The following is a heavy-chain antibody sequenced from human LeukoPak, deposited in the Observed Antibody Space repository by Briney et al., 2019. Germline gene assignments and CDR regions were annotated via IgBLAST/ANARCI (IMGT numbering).Heavy chain of an antibody. CDR2: INPSGGST. CDR3: ARAHNWNPDYYYGMDV. D-gene: IGHD1-20*01. Sequence: ASVKVSCKASGYTLTSYYMHWVRQAPGQGLEWMGMINPSGGSTSYAQKFQGRVTMTRDTSTSTVYMELSSLRSEDTAVYYCARAHNWNPDYYYGMDVWGQGTTVTVSS. V-gene: IGHV1-46*01. J-gene: IGHJ6*02. CDR1: GYTLTSYY.